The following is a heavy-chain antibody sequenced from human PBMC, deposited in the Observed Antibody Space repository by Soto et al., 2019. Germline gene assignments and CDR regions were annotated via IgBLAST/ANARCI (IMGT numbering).Heavy chain of an antibody. D-gene: IGHD6-6*01. Sequence: EVQLLESGGGLVQPGGSLRLSCVASEFSFSGYAMSWVRQAPGKGLVWVSSITGTGVSIYYADSVRGRFTISRDNSKNTLYLQMSSLRAEDAARYYCAKDSIPYSSSYDLDHWGRGALVTVSS. V-gene: IGHV3-23*01. J-gene: IGHJ4*02. CDR2: ITGTGVSI. CDR1: EFSFSGYA. CDR3: AKDSIPYSSSYDLDH.